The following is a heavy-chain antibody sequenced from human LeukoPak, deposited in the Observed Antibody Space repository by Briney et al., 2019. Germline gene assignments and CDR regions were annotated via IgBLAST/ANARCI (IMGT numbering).Heavy chain of an antibody. J-gene: IGHJ6*02. Sequence: GGSLRLSCAASGFTFSSYSMNWVRQAPGKGLEWVSSISSSSSYIYYADSVKGRFIISRDNAKNSLYLQMNSLRAEDTAVYYCARDIVVVPAAIPYYYGMDVWGQGTTVTVSS. CDR1: GFTFSSYS. CDR3: ARDIVVVPAAIPYYYGMDV. CDR2: ISSSSSYI. V-gene: IGHV3-21*01. D-gene: IGHD2-2*01.